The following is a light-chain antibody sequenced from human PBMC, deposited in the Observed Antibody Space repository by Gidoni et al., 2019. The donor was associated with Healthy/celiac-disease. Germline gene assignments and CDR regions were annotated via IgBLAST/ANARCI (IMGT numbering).Light chain of an antibody. J-gene: IGKJ2*02. CDR2: AAS. V-gene: IGKV1-39*01. Sequence: DIQMTQSPSSLSASVGDRVTITCRASQSMSSYLNWYQQKRGKAPKLLNYAASSLQSGVPSRFSGSGSGTDFILTISSLQPEYFATYYCQQSYSTPRTFXQXTKLEIK. CDR1: QSMSSY. CDR3: QQSYSTPRT.